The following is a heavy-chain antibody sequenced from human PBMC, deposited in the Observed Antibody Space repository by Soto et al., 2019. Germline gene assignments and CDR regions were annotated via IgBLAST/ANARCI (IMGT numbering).Heavy chain of an antibody. J-gene: IGHJ6*03. V-gene: IGHV4-59*08. CDR2: SYYSGST. Sequence: SETLSLTCTVSGGSISSDYWSWIRQPPGKGLEWIGYSYYSGSTNYNPSLKSRVTISVDTSKNQSSLKLSPVTAADTAVYYCARRSSGYDNYYMDVWGKGTTVTVSS. D-gene: IGHD5-12*01. CDR3: ARRSSGYDNYYMDV. CDR1: GGSISSDY.